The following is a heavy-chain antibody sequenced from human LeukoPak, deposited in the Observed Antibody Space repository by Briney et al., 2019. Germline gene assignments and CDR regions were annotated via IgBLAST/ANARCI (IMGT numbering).Heavy chain of an antibody. J-gene: IGHJ1*01. CDR2: IIPIFGTA. CDR3: ATGPEVLPAAMDGY. CDR1: GGTFSSYA. Sequence: ASVKVSCKASGGTFSSYAISWVRQAPGQGLEWMGGIIPIFGTANYAQKFQGRVTMTEDTSTDTAYMELSSLRSEDTAVYYCATGPEVLPAAMDGYWGQGTLVTVSS. D-gene: IGHD2-2*01. V-gene: IGHV1-69*06.